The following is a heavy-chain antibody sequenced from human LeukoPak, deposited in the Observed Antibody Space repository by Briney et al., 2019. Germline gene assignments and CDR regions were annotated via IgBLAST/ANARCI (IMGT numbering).Heavy chain of an antibody. CDR1: GFTFSSYT. CDR3: AKARRGSYYVSAPFDY. Sequence: GGSLRLSCAASGFTFSSYTMSWVRQAPGKGLEWVSTITTSDGNTYYADSVKGRFTVSRDNSKSTLYLQMNSLRAEDTAVYYCAKARRGSYYVSAPFDYWGQGTLVTVSS. V-gene: IGHV3-23*01. CDR2: ITTSDGNT. J-gene: IGHJ4*02. D-gene: IGHD1-26*01.